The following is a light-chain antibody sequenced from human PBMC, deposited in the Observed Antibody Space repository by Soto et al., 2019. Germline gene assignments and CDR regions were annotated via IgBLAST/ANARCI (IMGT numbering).Light chain of an antibody. CDR1: SSNIANNY. CDR2: DNN. J-gene: IGLJ3*02. V-gene: IGLV1-51*01. Sequence: QSVLTQPPSVSAAPGQKVTISCSGSSSNIANNYVSWYQQLPGTAPKLRIYDNNKRPSGIPDRFSGSKSGTSATLGITGLQTGDEADYYCGTWDSSLSAGVFGGGTKLTVL. CDR3: GTWDSSLSAGV.